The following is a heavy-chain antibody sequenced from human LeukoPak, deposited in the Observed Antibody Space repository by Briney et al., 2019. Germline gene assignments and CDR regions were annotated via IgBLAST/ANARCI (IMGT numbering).Heavy chain of an antibody. D-gene: IGHD3-16*02. V-gene: IGHV3-30*03. CDR3: ARIRGSYQEFDY. J-gene: IGHJ4*02. CDR1: GFTFSSYG. Sequence: PGGSLRLSCAASGFTFSSYGMHWVRQAPGKGLEWVAVISYDGSNKYYADSVKGRFTISRDNAKNSLYLQMNSLRGEDTAIYYCARIRGSYQEFDYWGQGTLVTVSS. CDR2: ISYDGSNK.